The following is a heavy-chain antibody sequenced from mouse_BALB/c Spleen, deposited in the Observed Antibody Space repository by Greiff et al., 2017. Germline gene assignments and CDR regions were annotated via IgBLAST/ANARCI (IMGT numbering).Heavy chain of an antibody. D-gene: IGHD1-1*01. J-gene: IGHJ1*01. CDR3: ARGGGYGSSYSWYFDV. V-gene: IGHV14-3*02. CDR1: GFNIKDTY. Sequence: EVQLQESGAELVKPGASVKLSCTASGFNIKDTYMHWVKQRPEQGLEWIGRIDPANGNTKYDPKFQGKATITADTSSNTAYLQLSSLTSEDTAVYYCARGGGYGSSYSWYFDVWGAGTTVTVSS. CDR2: IDPANGNT.